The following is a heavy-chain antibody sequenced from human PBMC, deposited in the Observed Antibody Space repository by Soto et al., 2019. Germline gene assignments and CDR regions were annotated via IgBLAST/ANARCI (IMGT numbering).Heavy chain of an antibody. Sequence: QVQLQESGPGLVKPSQTLSLTCTVSGGSISSGGYYWSWIRQHPGKGLEWIGYIYYSGSTYYNPSLKSRVTISVDTSKNQFSLKLSSVTAADTAVYYCARGLSDRGVNYNWFDPWGQGTLVTVSS. V-gene: IGHV4-31*03. D-gene: IGHD3-10*01. CDR2: IYYSGST. CDR3: ARGLSDRGVNYNWFDP. J-gene: IGHJ5*02. CDR1: GGSISSGGYY.